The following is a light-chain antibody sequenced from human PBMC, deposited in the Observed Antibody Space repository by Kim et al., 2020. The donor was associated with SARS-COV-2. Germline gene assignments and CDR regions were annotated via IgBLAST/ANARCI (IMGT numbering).Light chain of an antibody. CDR3: QSHDGTNCV. CDR2: EDN. J-gene: IGLJ3*02. V-gene: IGLV6-57*01. CDR1: SGTIASNY. Sequence: NFMLTQPHSVSESPGKTVTISCTRSSGTIASNYVQWYHQRPGSSPTTVIYEDNQRPSGVPDRFSGSIDSSSNSASLTISGLKTEDEADYYCQSHDGTNCVFGGGTQLTVL.